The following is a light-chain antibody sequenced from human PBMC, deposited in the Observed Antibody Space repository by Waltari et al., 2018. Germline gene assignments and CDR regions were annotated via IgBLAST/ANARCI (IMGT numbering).Light chain of an antibody. CDR3: QTWDRRTVV. Sequence: YELTQPPSVSVSSGQTATISCSGDKLGDKNVYWYHQKPGQSPVLVIYRDFKRPSGIPARFSGSNSGSTATLTISGTRPMDEAEYFCQTWDRRTVVFGGGTRLTVL. J-gene: IGLJ2*01. V-gene: IGLV3-1*01. CDR1: KLGDKN. CDR2: RDF.